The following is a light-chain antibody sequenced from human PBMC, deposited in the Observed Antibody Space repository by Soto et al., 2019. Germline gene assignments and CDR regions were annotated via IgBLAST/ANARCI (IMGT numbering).Light chain of an antibody. CDR2: DVT. CDR1: SSDVGGYNY. V-gene: IGLV2-14*01. J-gene: IGLJ1*01. Sequence: QSVLTQPASVSGSPGQSITISCTGTSSDVGGYNYVSWFQQHPGRAPKLLIYDVTDRPSGVSIRFSGSKSGNTASLTISGLQAEDEADYYCSSYARTISYVFGTGTRSPS. CDR3: SSYARTISYV.